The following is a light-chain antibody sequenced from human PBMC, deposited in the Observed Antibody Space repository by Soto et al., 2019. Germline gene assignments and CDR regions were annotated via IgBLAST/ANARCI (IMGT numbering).Light chain of an antibody. CDR1: QSVSSSY. J-gene: IGKJ1*01. V-gene: IGKV3-20*01. CDR3: QQYNSYSWT. Sequence: EIVLTQSPGTLSFSPGERATLTCRASQSVSSSYLAWFQQKPGQAPRLLIYGASSRATGIPDRFSGRGSGTDFTLTISRLEPEDFATYYCQQYNSYSWTFGQGTKVDIK. CDR2: GAS.